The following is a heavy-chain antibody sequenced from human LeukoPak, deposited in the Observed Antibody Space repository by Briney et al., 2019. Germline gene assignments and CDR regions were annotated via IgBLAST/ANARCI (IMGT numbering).Heavy chain of an antibody. CDR2: ISGSGGST. CDR1: GFTFSSYA. V-gene: IGHV3-23*01. D-gene: IGHD6-19*01. J-gene: IGHJ5*01. Sequence: SGGSLRLSCAASGFTFSSYAMSWVRQAPGKGLEWVSAISGSGGSTYYADSVKGRFTISRDNSKNTLYLQMNSLIAEDTAVYFCTRAGYSSGFDSWGQGTLVTVSS. CDR3: TRAGYSSGFDS.